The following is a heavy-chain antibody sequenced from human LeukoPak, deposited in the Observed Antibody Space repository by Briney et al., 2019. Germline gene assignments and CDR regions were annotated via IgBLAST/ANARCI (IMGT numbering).Heavy chain of an antibody. Sequence: ASVKVSCKASGYTFTSYAMHWVRQAPGQRLEWMGWINAGNGNTKYSQKFQGRVTITRDTSASTAYMELSSLRSEDTAVYYCARASRRYFDWLLSNDAFDIWGQGTMVTVSS. D-gene: IGHD3-9*01. CDR3: ARASRRYFDWLLSNDAFDI. V-gene: IGHV1-3*01. J-gene: IGHJ3*02. CDR1: GYTFTSYA. CDR2: INAGNGNT.